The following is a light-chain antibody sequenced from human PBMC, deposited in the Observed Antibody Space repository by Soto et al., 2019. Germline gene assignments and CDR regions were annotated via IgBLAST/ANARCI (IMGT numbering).Light chain of an antibody. Sequence: EIVLTQSPATLSLSPGERATLFCSASQSVSGYLAWYQQKPGQAPRLVIHDVSRRAPDIPARFSGRGSGTDFTLTISSLEPEDFAVYYCHQRSDWPITFGQGTKLQMK. CDR3: HQRSDWPIT. J-gene: IGKJ2*01. CDR2: DVS. V-gene: IGKV3-11*01. CDR1: QSVSGY.